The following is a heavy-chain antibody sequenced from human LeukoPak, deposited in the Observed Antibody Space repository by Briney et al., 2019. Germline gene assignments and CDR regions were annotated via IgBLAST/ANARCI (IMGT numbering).Heavy chain of an antibody. CDR2: IDYSGGSS. J-gene: IGHJ4*02. CDR1: GFTLSSYE. CDR3: AAPGGMTTVTKDDY. Sequence: PGGSLRLSCTVSGFTLSSYEMSWIRQAPGKGLEWVSSIDYSGGSSYYADSVKGRFTISRDDSKNSLYLQMNSLRAEDTAVYYCAAPGGMTTVTKDDYWGQGTLVTVSS. D-gene: IGHD4-17*01. V-gene: IGHV3-23*01.